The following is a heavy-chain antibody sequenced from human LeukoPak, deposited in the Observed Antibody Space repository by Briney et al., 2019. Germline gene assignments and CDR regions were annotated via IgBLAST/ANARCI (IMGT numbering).Heavy chain of an antibody. CDR1: GFSVNSNY. J-gene: IGHJ3*02. CDR3: ARAGPYDAFDI. D-gene: IGHD1-14*01. V-gene: IGHV3-53*04. CDR2: IYSGGST. Sequence: GGSLRLSCAASGFSVNSNYMSWARQAPGKGLEWVLVIYSGGSTYYADSVKGRFTISRHISKNTLYLQMNSLRAEDTAVYYCARAGPYDAFDIWGQGTMVTVSS.